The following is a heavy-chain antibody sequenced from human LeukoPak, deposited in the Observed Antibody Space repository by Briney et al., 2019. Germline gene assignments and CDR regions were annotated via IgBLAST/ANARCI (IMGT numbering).Heavy chain of an antibody. CDR3: ARDPGDTDWYNCDF. CDR2: VFYSGTT. D-gene: IGHD3-9*01. J-gene: IGHJ4*02. CDR1: GGSIGSHY. Sequence: PSETLSLTCTVSGGSIGSHYWSWIRPPPGKGLEWIGYVFYSGTTNYNPSLKSRVTISVDTSKNQFSLKLSSVTAADTAVYYCARDPGDTDWYNCDFWGQGILVTVSS. V-gene: IGHV4-59*11.